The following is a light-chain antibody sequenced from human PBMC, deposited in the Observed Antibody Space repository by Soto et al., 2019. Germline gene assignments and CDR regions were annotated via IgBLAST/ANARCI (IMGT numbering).Light chain of an antibody. J-gene: IGKJ4*01. Sequence: EVLLTQSPATLSVSPGESVTLSCRASQSINTFLAWYQQKPGQAPRLLIYDASSRAAGVPARFSGRGSGTDFTLTINSLEPEDFAVYHCQQRSIWPLIFGGGTRV. V-gene: IGKV3-11*01. CDR2: DAS. CDR1: QSINTF. CDR3: QQRSIWPLI.